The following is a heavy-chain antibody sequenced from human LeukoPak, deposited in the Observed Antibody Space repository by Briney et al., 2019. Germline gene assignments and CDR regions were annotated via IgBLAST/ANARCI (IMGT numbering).Heavy chain of an antibody. V-gene: IGHV4-59*01. CDR1: GGSISSYY. CDR3: ASSTGTRVDY. CDR2: IYYSGST. Sequence: SETLSLTCTVSGGSISSYYWSWIRQPPGKGLEWIGYIYYSGSTNYNPSLKSRVTISLGTSKSQFSLRLNSVTAADTAMYYCASSTGTRVDYWGQGALVTVSS. D-gene: IGHD1-1*01. J-gene: IGHJ4*02.